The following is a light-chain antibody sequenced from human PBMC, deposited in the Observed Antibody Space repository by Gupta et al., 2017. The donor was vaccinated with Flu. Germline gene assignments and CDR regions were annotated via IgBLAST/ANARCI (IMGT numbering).Light chain of an antibody. Sequence: CALPQPSCVPGPPGQSNTISCPRPSRDVGGYNYGCWYQQHPGKAPKLTLYEVSNRPSGSSNRCSGSKSGNSASLTISGPQAEDEADYYGSSFIPSSTLGVVGGGTKVTGL. V-gene: IGLV2-14*01. CDR3: SSFIPSSTLGV. J-gene: IGLJ2*01. CDR1: SRDVGGYNY. CDR2: EVS.